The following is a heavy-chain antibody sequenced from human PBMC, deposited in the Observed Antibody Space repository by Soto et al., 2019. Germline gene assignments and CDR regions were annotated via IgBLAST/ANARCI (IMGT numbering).Heavy chain of an antibody. D-gene: IGHD3-22*01. CDR1: GFTFSSYG. CDR2: IWYDGSNK. V-gene: IGHV3-33*01. Sequence: QVQLVESGGGVVQPGRSLRLSCAASGFTFSSYGMHWVRQAPGKGLEWVAVIWYDGSNKYYADSVKGQFTISRDNSKNQLYLQMNSLRAEETAVYYCARGRVVVITSQSGGMDVWGQGTTVTVSS. CDR3: ARGRVVVITSQSGGMDV. J-gene: IGHJ6*02.